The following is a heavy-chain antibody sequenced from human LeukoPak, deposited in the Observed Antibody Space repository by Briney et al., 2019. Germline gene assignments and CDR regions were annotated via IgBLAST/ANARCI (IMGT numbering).Heavy chain of an antibody. J-gene: IGHJ4*02. D-gene: IGHD1-26*01. CDR2: IYDSGST. V-gene: IGHV4-39*01. CDR1: GASISGSGYY. Sequence: SETLSLTCTVSGASISGSGYYWGWIRQPPGKGVEWIGNIYDSGSTYYNASLQSRVTISIDTSKNQLSLRLSSVTVADTAMYYCAKSGGYGLIDYWGQGTLVTVSS. CDR3: AKSGGYGLIDY.